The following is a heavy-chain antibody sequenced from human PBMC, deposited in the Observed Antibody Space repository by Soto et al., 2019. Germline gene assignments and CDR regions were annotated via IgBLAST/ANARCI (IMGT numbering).Heavy chain of an antibody. V-gene: IGHV3-9*01. Sequence: GGSLRLSCAASGFTFDDYAMHWVRQAPGKGLEWVSGISWNSGSIGYADSVKGRFTISRDNAKKSLYLQMNSLRAEDTALYYCAKDRGRGTYYDFDIWGQGTMVTVSS. D-gene: IGHD3-3*01. CDR3: AKDRGRGTYYDFDI. CDR1: GFTFDDYA. CDR2: ISWNSGSI. J-gene: IGHJ3*02.